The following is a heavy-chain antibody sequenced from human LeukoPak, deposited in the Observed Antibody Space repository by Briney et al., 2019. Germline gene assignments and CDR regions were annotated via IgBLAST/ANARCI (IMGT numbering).Heavy chain of an antibody. Sequence: SETLSLTCAVSGYSISSGYYWGWIRQPPGKGVEWIGSIYHSGSTYYNPSLKSRVTISVDTSKNQFSLKLSSVTAADTAVYYCARVLRGYFDYWGQGTLVTVSS. J-gene: IGHJ4*02. CDR1: GYSISSGYY. D-gene: IGHD3-10*01. CDR2: IYHSGST. V-gene: IGHV4-38-2*01. CDR3: ARVLRGYFDY.